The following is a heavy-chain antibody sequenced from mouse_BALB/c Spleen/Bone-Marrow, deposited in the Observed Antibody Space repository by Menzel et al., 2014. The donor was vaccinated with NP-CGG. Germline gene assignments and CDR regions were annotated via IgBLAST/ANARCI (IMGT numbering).Heavy chain of an antibody. D-gene: IGHD1-2*01. CDR1: GFDFSRFW. Sequence: EVQLQQSGGGLVQPGGSLKLSCAASGFDFSRFWMSWVRQAPGKGLEWIGEINPDSSTINYTPSLKDKFIISRDNAKNTLYLQMSKVRSEDTALYYCASLHYYGFFAYWGQGTLVTVSA. CDR3: ASLHYYGFFAY. V-gene: IGHV4-1*02. CDR2: INPDSSTI. J-gene: IGHJ3*01.